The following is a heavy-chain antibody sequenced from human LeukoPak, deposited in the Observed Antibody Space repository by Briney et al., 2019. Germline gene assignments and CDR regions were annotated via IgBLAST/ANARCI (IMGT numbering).Heavy chain of an antibody. D-gene: IGHD2-15*01. CDR3: ARGVDI. V-gene: IGHV4-34*01. Sequence: PSETLSLTCAVYGGSFSGYYWSWIRQPPGKGLEWIGEINHSGSTNYNPSLKSRVTISVDTSKNQFSLKLSSVTAADPAVYYCARGVDIRGQGTLVTVSS. CDR1: GGSFSGYY. CDR2: INHSGST. J-gene: IGHJ4*02.